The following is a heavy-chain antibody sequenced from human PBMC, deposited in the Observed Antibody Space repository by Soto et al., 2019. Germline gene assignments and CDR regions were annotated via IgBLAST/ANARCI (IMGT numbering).Heavy chain of an antibody. V-gene: IGHV3-9*01. CDR1: GFTFDDYA. D-gene: IGHD1-1*01. Sequence: GGSLRLSCAASGFTFDDYAMHWVRQAPGKGLEWVSGISWNSGSIGYADSVKGRFTISRDNAKNSLYLQMNSLRAEDTALYYCAKEPNPTGTNYYYYGMDVWGQGTTVTVSS. CDR3: AKEPNPTGTNYYYYGMDV. J-gene: IGHJ6*02. CDR2: ISWNSGSI.